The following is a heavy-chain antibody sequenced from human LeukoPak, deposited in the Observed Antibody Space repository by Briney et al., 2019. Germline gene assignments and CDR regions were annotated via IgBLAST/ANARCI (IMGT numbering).Heavy chain of an antibody. CDR2: INHSGST. Sequence: PSETLSLTCAVYGGSFSGYYWSWIRQPPGKGLEWIGEINHSGSTNYNPSLKSRVTISVDTSKNQFSLKLSSVTAADTAVYYCARSPRGQLVGNWFDPWGQGTLVTVSS. CDR1: GGSFSGYY. V-gene: IGHV4-34*01. D-gene: IGHD6-6*01. CDR3: ARSPRGQLVGNWFDP. J-gene: IGHJ5*02.